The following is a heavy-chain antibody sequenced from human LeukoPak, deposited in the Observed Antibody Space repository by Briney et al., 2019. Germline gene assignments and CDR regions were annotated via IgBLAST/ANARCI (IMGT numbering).Heavy chain of an antibody. CDR2: IRYDGSNK. Sequence: GGSLRLSCAASGFTFSSYGMHWVRQAPGKGLEWVAFIRYDGSNKYYADSVKGRFTISRDNSKNTLYLQMNSLRAEDTAVYYCAKARAYDSSGAGYYYMDVWGKGTTVTVSS. V-gene: IGHV3-30*02. CDR1: GFTFSSYG. D-gene: IGHD3-22*01. J-gene: IGHJ6*03. CDR3: AKARAYDSSGAGYYYMDV.